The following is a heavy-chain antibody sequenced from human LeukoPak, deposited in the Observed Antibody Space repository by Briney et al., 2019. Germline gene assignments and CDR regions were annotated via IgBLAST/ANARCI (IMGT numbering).Heavy chain of an antibody. J-gene: IGHJ6*03. V-gene: IGHV1-69*01. CDR2: IIPNFGTA. D-gene: IGHD2-15*01. Sequence: ASVKVSCKPSGGTFSSYAISWVGPAPGQEREWMGGIIPNFGTANYPQKLRGRGTITPDESTSTAYMEVSNLRSEDTAVYYCARAQDRGYCSGGSCYAPHFNYYYSYMYVWGKGTTVTVSS. CDR1: GGTFSSYA. CDR3: ARAQDRGYCSGGSCYAPHFNYYYSYMYV.